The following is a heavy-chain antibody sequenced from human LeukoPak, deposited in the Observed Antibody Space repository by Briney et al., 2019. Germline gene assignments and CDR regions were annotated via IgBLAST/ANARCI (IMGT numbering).Heavy chain of an antibody. CDR1: GYTFTGYY. Sequence: ASVKVSCKASGYTFTGYYMHWVRQAPGQGLEWMGWIHPNSGDTKYAQNFQGRVAMTRDTSVNTVYMGVSRLRSDDTAVYYCARGYSSSWYYFDYWGQGTLVTVSS. CDR2: IHPNSGDT. CDR3: ARGYSSSWYYFDY. V-gene: IGHV1-2*02. D-gene: IGHD6-13*01. J-gene: IGHJ4*02.